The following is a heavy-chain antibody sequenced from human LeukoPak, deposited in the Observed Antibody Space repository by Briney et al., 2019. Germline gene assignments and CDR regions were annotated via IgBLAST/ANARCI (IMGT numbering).Heavy chain of an antibody. CDR2: MNPNSGNT. CDR1: GYTFTSYD. V-gene: IGHV1-8*01. Sequence: ASVKVSCKASGYTFTSYDINWVRQAPGQGLEWMGWMNPNSGNTGYAQKFQGRVTMTRNTSISTAYMELSSLRSEDTAVYYCARAYYYRDPGNWFDPWGQGTLVTVSS. CDR3: ARAYYYRDPGNWFDP. D-gene: IGHD3-10*01. J-gene: IGHJ5*02.